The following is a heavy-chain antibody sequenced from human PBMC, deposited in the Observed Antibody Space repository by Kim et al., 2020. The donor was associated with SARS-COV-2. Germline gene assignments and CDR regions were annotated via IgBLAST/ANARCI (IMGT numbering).Heavy chain of an antibody. D-gene: IGHD3-16*02. Sequence: ASVKVSCKASGYTFTSYAMHWVRQAPGQRLEWMGWINAGNGNTKYSQKVQGRVTITRDTSASTAYMELRGRRSEETAVYYCARDQSDYDYIWGGYRDTYG. CDR1: GYTFTSYA. CDR3: ARDQSDYDYIWGGYRDTYG. CDR2: INAGNGNT. J-gene: IGHJ6*01. V-gene: IGHV1-3*01.